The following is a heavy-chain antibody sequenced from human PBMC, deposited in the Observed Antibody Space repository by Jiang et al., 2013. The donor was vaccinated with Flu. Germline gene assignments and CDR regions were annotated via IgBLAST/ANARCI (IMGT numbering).Heavy chain of an antibody. CDR1: GGSISSGGYY. CDR3: ARDPDGYGYYFDY. CDR2: IYYSGST. V-gene: IGHV4-31*03. Sequence: TCTVSGGSISSGGYYWSWIRQHPGKGLEWIGYIYYSGSTYYNPSLKSRVTISVDTSKNQFSLKLSSVTAADTAVYYCARDPDGYGYYFDYWGQGTLVTVSS. D-gene: IGHD5-18*01. J-gene: IGHJ4*02.